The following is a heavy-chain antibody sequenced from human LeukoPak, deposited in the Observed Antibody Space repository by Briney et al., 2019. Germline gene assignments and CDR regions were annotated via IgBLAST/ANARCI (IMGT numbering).Heavy chain of an antibody. CDR1: GYTFTSYA. CDR3: ARGRIAVAGTGNGVFWDAHYYYYYYMDV. J-gene: IGHJ6*03. D-gene: IGHD6-19*01. Sequence: ASVKVSCKASGYTFTSYAMNWVRQAPGQGLEWMGWINTNTGNPTYAQGFTGRFVFSLDTSVSTAYLQISSLKAEDTAVYYCARGRIAVAGTGNGVFWDAHYYYYYYMDVWGKGTTVTVSS. V-gene: IGHV7-4-1*02. CDR2: INTNTGNP.